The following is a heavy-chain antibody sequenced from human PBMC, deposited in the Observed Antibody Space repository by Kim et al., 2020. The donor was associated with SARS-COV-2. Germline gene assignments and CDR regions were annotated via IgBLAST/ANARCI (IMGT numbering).Heavy chain of an antibody. J-gene: IGHJ6*01. D-gene: IGHD4-17*01. CDR2: TRNKANSSTT. V-gene: IGHV3-72*01. CDR3: PGGRREQTTYYGMDV. CDR1: GFTFSDHY. Sequence: GGSLRLSCAASGFTFSDHYMDWVRQAPGKGLEWVGRTRNKANSSTTKYAPSVKGRFTIPTNDSKNPRYLQINSRKTENTAVYYCPGGRREQTTYYGMDV.